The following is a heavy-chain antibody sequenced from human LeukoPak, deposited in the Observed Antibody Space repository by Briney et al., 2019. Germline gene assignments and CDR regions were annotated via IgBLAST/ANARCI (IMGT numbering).Heavy chain of an antibody. D-gene: IGHD1-26*01. CDR1: GGSISSSSYY. J-gene: IGHJ6*03. CDR2: IYHSGGT. Sequence: SETLSLTCTVSGGSISSSSYYWGWIRQPPGKGLEWIGSIYHSGGTYYNPSLKSRVTISVDTSKNQFSLKLSSVTAADTAVYYCARDDSGSYTSYYYYYTDVWGKGTTVTVSS. V-gene: IGHV4-39*07. CDR3: ARDDSGSYTSYYYYYTDV.